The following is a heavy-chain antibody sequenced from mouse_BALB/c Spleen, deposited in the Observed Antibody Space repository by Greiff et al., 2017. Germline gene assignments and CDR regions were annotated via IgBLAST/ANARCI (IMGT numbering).Heavy chain of an antibody. V-gene: IGHV1-18*01. CDR2: INPNNGGT. CDR1: GYTFTDYN. Sequence: SGPELVKPGASVKIPCKASGYTFTDYNMDWVKQSHGKSLEWIGDINPNNGGTIYNQKFKGKATLTVDKSSSTAYMELRSLTSEDTAVYYCARSYYYGSSYLFAYWGQGTLVTVSA. J-gene: IGHJ3*01. CDR3: ARSYYYGSSYLFAY. D-gene: IGHD1-1*01.